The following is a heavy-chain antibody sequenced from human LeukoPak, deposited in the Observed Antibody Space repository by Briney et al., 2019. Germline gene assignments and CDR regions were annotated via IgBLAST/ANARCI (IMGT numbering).Heavy chain of an antibody. V-gene: IGHV1-69*04. CDR1: GGTFSSYA. J-gene: IGHJ4*02. Sequence: ASVKVSCKASGGTFSSYAISWVRQAPGQGLEWMGRIIPILGIANYAQKFQGRVTITADTSTSTAYMELRSLRSDDTAVYYCARDSTAAGVPSPGYWGQGTLVTVSS. CDR3: ARDSTAAGVPSPGY. D-gene: IGHD6-13*01. CDR2: IIPILGIA.